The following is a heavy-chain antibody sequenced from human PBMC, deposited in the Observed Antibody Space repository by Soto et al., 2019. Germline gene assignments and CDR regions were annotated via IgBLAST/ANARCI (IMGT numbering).Heavy chain of an antibody. D-gene: IGHD3-10*01. Sequence: EVQLLESGGGLVQPGGSLRLSCAASGFTFTTRAMSWVRQAPGKGLQWVSGISASGGTTYYADSVKGRLTISRDNFTNMLYRLMTSLRDDDTAVYYCTTGTQAFDYWGRGTRVTVSS. J-gene: IGHJ4*02. CDR3: TTGTQAFDY. V-gene: IGHV3-23*01. CDR2: ISASGGTT. CDR1: GFTFTTRA.